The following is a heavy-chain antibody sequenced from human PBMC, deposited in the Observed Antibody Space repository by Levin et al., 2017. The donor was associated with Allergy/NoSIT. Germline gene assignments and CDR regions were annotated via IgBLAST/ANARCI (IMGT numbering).Heavy chain of an antibody. Sequence: GGDLRLSCAASAFTFSDYSMNWVRQAPGKGLEWGEGRRERRGRRGEEEEVKGRFTISRDNAQNTVYLQMNSLRAEDTALYYCARDNTHFYGMDVWGQGTTVTVSS. V-gene: IGHV3-48*01. D-gene: IGHD2-2*02. CDR3: ARDNTHFYGMDV. J-gene: IGHJ6*02. CDR1: AFTFSDYS. CDR2: RRERRGRR.